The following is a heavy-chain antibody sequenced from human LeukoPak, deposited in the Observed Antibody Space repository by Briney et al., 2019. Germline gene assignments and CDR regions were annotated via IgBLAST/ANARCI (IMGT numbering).Heavy chain of an antibody. D-gene: IGHD6-13*01. Sequence: GGSLRLSCAASGFTFSSYWMHWVRQAPGKGLVWVSRINGDGSSTTYVDSVMGRFTISRDNAKNTLYLQMNSVRAEDTAVYYCARGNIAAAGIHYWGQGTLVIVSS. CDR3: ARGNIAAAGIHY. CDR1: GFTFSSYW. J-gene: IGHJ4*02. V-gene: IGHV3-74*01. CDR2: INGDGSST.